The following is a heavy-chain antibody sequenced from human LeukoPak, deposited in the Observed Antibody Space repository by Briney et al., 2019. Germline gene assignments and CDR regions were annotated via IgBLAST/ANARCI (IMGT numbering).Heavy chain of an antibody. V-gene: IGHV4-59*01. CDR1: GGSISSYY. J-gene: IGHJ4*02. CDR3: AREGNYYDSSAFDY. CDR2: IYYSGST. D-gene: IGHD3-22*01. Sequence: SETLSLTCTVYGGSISSYYWSWIRQPPGKGLEWIGYIYYSGSTNYNPSLKSRVTISVDTSKNQFSLKLSSVTAADTAVYYCAREGNYYDSSAFDYWGQGTLVTVSS.